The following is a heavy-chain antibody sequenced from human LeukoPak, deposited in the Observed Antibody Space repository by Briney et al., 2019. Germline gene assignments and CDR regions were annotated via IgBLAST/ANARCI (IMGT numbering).Heavy chain of an antibody. CDR3: ARDGVGELQRYNWFDP. J-gene: IGHJ5*02. V-gene: IGHV1-46*01. CDR2: INPSGGST. CDR1: GYTFTSYY. D-gene: IGHD3-10*01. Sequence: PEASVKVSCKASGYTFTSYYMHWVRQAPGQGLEWMGIINPSGGSTSYAQKFQGRVTMTRDTSTSTVYMELSSLRSEDTAVYYCARDGVGELQRYNWFDPWGQGTLVTVSS.